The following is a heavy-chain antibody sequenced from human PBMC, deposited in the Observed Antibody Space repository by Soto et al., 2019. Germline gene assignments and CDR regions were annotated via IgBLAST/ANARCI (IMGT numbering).Heavy chain of an antibody. CDR3: ASQSSEWLLFAS. Sequence: GGSLRLSCAVSGFTFNSNDMTWVRQAPGKGLEWVSTISSSGAFTYHADSERGRLTISRDNSKNTVYLQMNSLRAEDTAVYYCASQSSEWLLFASWGQGTLVTVSS. CDR1: GFTFNSND. CDR2: ISSSGAFT. J-gene: IGHJ4*02. V-gene: IGHV3-23*01. D-gene: IGHD5-12*01.